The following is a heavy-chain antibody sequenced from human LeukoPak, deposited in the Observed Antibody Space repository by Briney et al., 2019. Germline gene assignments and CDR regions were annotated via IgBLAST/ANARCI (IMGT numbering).Heavy chain of an antibody. CDR2: FDPEDGET. D-gene: IGHD3-3*01. CDR1: GYTLTELS. CDR3: ATVQRFLEWLLGGGGNWFDP. Sequence: ASVKVSCKVSGYTLTELSMHWVRQAPGKGLEWMGGFDPEDGETIYAQKFQGRVTMTEDTSTDPAYMELSSLRSEDTAVYYCATVQRFLEWLLGGGGNWFDPWGQGTLVTVSS. V-gene: IGHV1-24*01. J-gene: IGHJ5*02.